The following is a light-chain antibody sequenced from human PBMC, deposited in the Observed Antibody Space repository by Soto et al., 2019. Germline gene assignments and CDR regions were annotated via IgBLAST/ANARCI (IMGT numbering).Light chain of an antibody. V-gene: IGKV3-20*01. J-gene: IGKJ1*01. CDR1: QSVSID. CDR3: QQYGSSPRT. Sequence: EIVMTQSPATLSVSPGESATLSCRASQSVSIDVAWYQQTPGQAPRLLIYGAFKRATGIPDRFSGSGSGTDFTLTISRMEPEDFAVYCCQQYGSSPRTFGQGTKVDIK. CDR2: GAF.